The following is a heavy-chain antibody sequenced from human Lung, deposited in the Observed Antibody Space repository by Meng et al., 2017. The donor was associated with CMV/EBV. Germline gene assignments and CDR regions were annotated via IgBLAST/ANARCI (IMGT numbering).Heavy chain of an antibody. D-gene: IGHD3-10*02. J-gene: IGHJ6*02. Sequence: SQXXXLTXAVYGGSLSGYYWSWIRQPPGKGPEWIGDINHSGGTNYNPSLKSRVTISVDTSKNQFSVRMTSVTAADTAVYYCARGGRHARTQLFVRGYSYTMDVXGQGTTVTVSS. CDR1: GGSLSGYY. CDR2: INHSGGT. V-gene: IGHV4-34*01. CDR3: ARGGRHARTQLFVRGYSYTMDV.